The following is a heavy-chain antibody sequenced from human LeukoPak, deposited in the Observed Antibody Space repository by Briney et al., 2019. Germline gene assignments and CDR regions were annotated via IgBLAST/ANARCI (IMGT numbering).Heavy chain of an antibody. CDR3: ARGPPYYYDSSGYYDDVFDI. CDR2: IYYSGST. Sequence: PSETLSLTCTVSGGSISSGGYYWSWIRQHPGKGLEWIGYIYYSGSTYYNPSLKSRVTISVDTSKNQFSLKLSSVTAADTAVYYCARGPPYYYDSSGYYDDVFDIWGQGTMVPVSS. V-gene: IGHV4-31*03. CDR1: GGSISSGGYY. D-gene: IGHD3-22*01. J-gene: IGHJ3*02.